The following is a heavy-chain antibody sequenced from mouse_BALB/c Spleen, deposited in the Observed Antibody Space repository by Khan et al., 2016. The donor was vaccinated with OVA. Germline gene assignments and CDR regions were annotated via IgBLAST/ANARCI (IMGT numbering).Heavy chain of an antibody. D-gene: IGHD1-1*01. V-gene: IGHV5-6*01. CDR3: ARHNYGPFAY. CDR1: GFTFSTYA. CDR2: INTGGDYI. Sequence: EVELVESGGDLVKPGGSLKLSCAASGFTFSTYAMSWVRQTPDKRLEWVATINTGGDYIYYPDSVKGRFTISRDNVKNTLYLQMSSLRSEDTAMYYCARHNYGPFAYWGQGTLVTVSA. J-gene: IGHJ3*01.